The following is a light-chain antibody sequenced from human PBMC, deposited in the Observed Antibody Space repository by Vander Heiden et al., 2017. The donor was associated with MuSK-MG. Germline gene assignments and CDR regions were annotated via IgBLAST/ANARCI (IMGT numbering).Light chain of an antibody. J-gene: IGKJ1*01. V-gene: IGKV1-39*01. CDR1: QSISSY. CDR3: QQNDCAPRKT. Sequence: DIQMTQSPSSLSASVGDRVTITCRASQSISSYLNWYQQKPGKAPKLLIYAASSLQSGVPSRFSGSGSGPDFTLTMSSRQPEDFATYYCQQNDCAPRKTFGQGSKVEIK. CDR2: AAS.